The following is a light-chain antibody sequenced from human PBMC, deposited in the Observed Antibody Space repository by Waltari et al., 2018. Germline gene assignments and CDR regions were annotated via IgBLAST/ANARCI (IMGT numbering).Light chain of an antibody. J-gene: IGKJ2*01. V-gene: IGKV3-15*01. Sequence: EIVMTQSPATLSVSPGERATLSCRASQGVSSNLAWYQQKPGQAPRLLIYGASSRATGIPGRFSGSGSGTDFTLTISSLQSEDFAVYYCKQYNSWPPYTFGQRTKLQIK. CDR1: QGVSSN. CDR3: KQYNSWPPYT. CDR2: GAS.